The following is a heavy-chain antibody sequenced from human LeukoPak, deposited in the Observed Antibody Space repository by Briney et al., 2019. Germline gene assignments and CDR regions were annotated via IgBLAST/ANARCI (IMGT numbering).Heavy chain of an antibody. V-gene: IGHV3-43*02. CDR2: ISGDGGSA. D-gene: IGHD3-10*01. Sequence: GGSLRLSCVAAGFTFHDYAMSWVRHVLGKGVEWVSLISGDGGSASYAGSVKRRFTISRDNSKNSLYLQMNSLRTEDTALYYCAKASSGSSSRPVDYWGQGTLVTVSS. CDR3: AKASSGSSSRPVDY. CDR1: GFTFHDYA. J-gene: IGHJ4*02.